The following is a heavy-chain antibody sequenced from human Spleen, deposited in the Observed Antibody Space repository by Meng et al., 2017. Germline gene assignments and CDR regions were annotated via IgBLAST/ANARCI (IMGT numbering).Heavy chain of an antibody. J-gene: IGHJ2*01. CDR2: INHSGST. D-gene: IGHD6-19*01. V-gene: IGHV4-34*01. Sequence: VRRREGGAGLLKPSETLSLTGVVSGGSFSDYYWSWIRQPPGKGLEWIGEINHSGSTNYNPSLESRATISVDTSQNNLSLKLSSVTAADTAVYYCAREIAVAAHYYWYFDLWGRGTLVTVSS. CDR3: AREIAVAAHYYWYFDL. CDR1: GGSFSDYY.